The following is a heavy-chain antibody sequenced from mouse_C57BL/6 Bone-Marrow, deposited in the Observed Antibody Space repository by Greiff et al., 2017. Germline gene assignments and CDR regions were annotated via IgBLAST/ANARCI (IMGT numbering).Heavy chain of an antibody. CDR3: ARQYYGSHDY. CDR2: IYPRSGNT. CDR1: GHTFTSHG. D-gene: IGHD1-1*01. Sequence: VQLQQSGAELARPGASVKLSCKASGHTFTSHGISWVKPRTGPGLEWIGEIYPRSGNTYYNEKFKGKATLTADKSSSTAYMELRSLTSEDSAVYFCARQYYGSHDYWGQGTTLTVSS. V-gene: IGHV1-81*01. J-gene: IGHJ2*01.